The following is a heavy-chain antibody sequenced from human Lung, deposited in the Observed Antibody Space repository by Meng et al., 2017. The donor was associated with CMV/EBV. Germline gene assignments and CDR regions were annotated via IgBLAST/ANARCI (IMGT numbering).Heavy chain of an antibody. D-gene: IGHD3-3*01. CDR1: DDFIKNSDYY. Sequence: SDDFIKNSDYYWTWIRQQPGKGLGWIGYIHNSGTTYFNPALSRRLRMSIDKAKGQFSLRLTSVTAAETAMYFCARATDFWSGWWFDPWGLGTLVTVSS. CDR2: IHNSGTT. J-gene: IGHJ5*02. V-gene: IGHV4-31*02. CDR3: ARATDFWSGWWFDP.